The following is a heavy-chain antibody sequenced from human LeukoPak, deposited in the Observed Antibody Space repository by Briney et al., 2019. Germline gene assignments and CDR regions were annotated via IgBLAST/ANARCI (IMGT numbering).Heavy chain of an antibody. J-gene: IGHJ2*01. V-gene: IGHV4-59*08. CDR2: IYYSGST. CDR1: GGSISSYY. CDR3: ARSPGYGGSPLDL. D-gene: IGHD5-12*01. Sequence: SETLSLTCTVSGGSISSYYWSWIRQPPGKGLEWIGYIYYSGSTNYNPSLKSRVTISVDTSKNQFSLKLSSVTAADTAVYYCARSPGYGGSPLDLWGRGTLVTVSS.